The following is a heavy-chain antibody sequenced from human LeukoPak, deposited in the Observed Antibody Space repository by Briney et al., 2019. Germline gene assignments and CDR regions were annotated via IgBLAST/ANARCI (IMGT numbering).Heavy chain of an antibody. Sequence: SETLSLTCTVSGGSISSSSYYWGWIRQPPGKGLEWIGSIYYSGSTYYNPSLKSRVTISVDTSKNQFSLKLSSVTAADTAVHYCARHGGSSWSYWGQGTLVTVSS. D-gene: IGHD6-13*01. J-gene: IGHJ4*02. CDR2: IYYSGST. V-gene: IGHV4-39*01. CDR1: GGSISSSSYY. CDR3: ARHGGSSWSY.